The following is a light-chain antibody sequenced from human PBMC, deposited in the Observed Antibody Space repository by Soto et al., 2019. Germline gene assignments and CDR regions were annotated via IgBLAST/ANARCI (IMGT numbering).Light chain of an antibody. V-gene: IGLV1-40*01. CDR3: QSYDSSLSVV. CDR2: GNS. J-gene: IGLJ3*02. CDR1: SSNIGEGYD. Sequence: QPVLTQPPSVSGAPGQRVTIPCTGSSSNIGEGYDVHWYQQLPGTAPQLLIYGNSKRPSGVPDRFSGSKSGTSASLAITGVQAEDEAAYSCQSYDSSLSVVFGGGTKLTVL.